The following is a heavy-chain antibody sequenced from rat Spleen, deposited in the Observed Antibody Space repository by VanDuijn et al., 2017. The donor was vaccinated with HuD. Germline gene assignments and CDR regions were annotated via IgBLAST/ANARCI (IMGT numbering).Heavy chain of an antibody. CDR1: GFTFSDYN. Sequence: EVQLVESGGGLVQPGRSLKLSCAASGFTFSDYNMAWVRQAPKKGLEWVATISYDGGRTYYRDSVNGRFTISRDNAKSTLYLQMDSLRSEDTATYYCTTAPSAATPGWFAYWGQGTLVTVSS. CDR2: ISYDGGRT. V-gene: IGHV5-7*01. J-gene: IGHJ3*01. D-gene: IGHD1-2*01. CDR3: TTAPSAATPGWFAY.